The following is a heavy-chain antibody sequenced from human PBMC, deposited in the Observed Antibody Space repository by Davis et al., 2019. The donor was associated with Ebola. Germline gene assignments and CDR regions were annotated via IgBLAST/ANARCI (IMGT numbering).Heavy chain of an antibody. CDR2: ISAYNGNT. V-gene: IGHV1-18*04. J-gene: IGHJ4*02. Sequence: AASVKVSCKASGYTFTGYYMHWVRQAPGQGLEWMGWISAYNGNTNYAQKLQGRVTMTTDTSTSTAYMELRSLRSDDTAVYYCARAGRDNWNYGYWGQGTLVTVSS. D-gene: IGHD1-7*01. CDR1: GYTFTGYY. CDR3: ARAGRDNWNYGY.